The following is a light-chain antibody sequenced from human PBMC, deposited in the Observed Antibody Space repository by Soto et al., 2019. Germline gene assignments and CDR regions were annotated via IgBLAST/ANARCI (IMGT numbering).Light chain of an antibody. CDR2: DAS. CDR1: QNVNSN. CDR3: QQYNQWPPWT. Sequence: EIMMTQSPASLSVSPGERATLSCRASQNVNSNLAWYQQKPGQAPRFLISDASTRATGIPARFSGSGSGTEFTLTISSLQSEDFAVYYCQQYNQWPPWTFGQGTKVDIK. V-gene: IGKV3D-15*01. J-gene: IGKJ1*01.